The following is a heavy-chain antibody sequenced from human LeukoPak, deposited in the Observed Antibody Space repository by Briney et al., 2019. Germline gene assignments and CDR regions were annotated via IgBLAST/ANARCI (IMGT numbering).Heavy chain of an antibody. Sequence: SETLSLTCTVSGGSLSSYYWSWIRQPPGKGLEWIGYIYYSGSTNYNPSLKSRVTMSVDRSKNQFSLRLSSVTAADAAVYYCARATAMVTYFDDWGQGTLVTVSS. D-gene: IGHD5-18*01. V-gene: IGHV4-59*12. J-gene: IGHJ4*02. CDR1: GGSLSSYY. CDR3: ARATAMVTYFDD. CDR2: IYYSGST.